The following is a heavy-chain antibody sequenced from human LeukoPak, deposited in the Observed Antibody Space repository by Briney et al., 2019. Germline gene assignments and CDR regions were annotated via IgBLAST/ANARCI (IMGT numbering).Heavy chain of an antibody. CDR2: IWYDGSNK. CDR1: GFRFGSHA. Sequence: PGGSLRLSCVASGFRFGSHAVHWVRQAPGKGLEWLAQIWYDGSNKYYVDSVKGRFTTSRDNSKNTVYLQMNSLRAEDTAVYFCARDGQQLAPYAMDVWGQGTTVTVSS. J-gene: IGHJ6*02. V-gene: IGHV3-33*01. CDR3: ARDGQQLAPYAMDV. D-gene: IGHD6-13*01.